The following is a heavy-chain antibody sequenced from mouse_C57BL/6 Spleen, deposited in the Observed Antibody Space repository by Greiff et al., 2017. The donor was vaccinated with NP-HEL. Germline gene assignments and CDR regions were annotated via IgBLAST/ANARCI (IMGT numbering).Heavy chain of an antibody. CDR3: ARSNHGSSYNYFDY. D-gene: IGHD1-1*01. J-gene: IGHJ2*01. V-gene: IGHV1-69*01. CDR2: IDPSDSYT. Sequence: QVQLQQPGAELVMPGASVKLSCKASGYTFTSYWMHWVKQRPGQGLEWIGEIDPSDSYTNYNQKFKGKSTLTVDKSSSTAYMQLSSLTSEDSAVYYCARSNHGSSYNYFDYWGQGTTLTVSS. CDR1: GYTFTSYW.